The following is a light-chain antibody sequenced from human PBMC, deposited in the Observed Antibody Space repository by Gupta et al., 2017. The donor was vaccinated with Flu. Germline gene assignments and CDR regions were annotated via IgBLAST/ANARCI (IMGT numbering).Light chain of an antibody. V-gene: IGKV4-1*01. J-gene: IGKJ2*01. CDR1: QSLLHNANNMNF. Sequence: DIVMTQSPSSLAVSLGERATINCTSIQSLLHNANNMNFLARYQQKGGQPPKLLFCWPSCRKSGVPERISGRGSWGHLTLTVIILRAETVAAHNTGQWDTGPYIFGQGTKLDTK. CDR2: WPS. CDR3: GQWDTGPYI.